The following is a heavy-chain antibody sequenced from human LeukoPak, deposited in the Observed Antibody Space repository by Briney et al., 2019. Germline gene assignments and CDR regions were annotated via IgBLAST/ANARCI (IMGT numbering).Heavy chain of an antibody. J-gene: IGHJ4*02. Sequence: GGSLRLSCAASGFSFSSYAMTWARQAPVKGLEWVSSISSSSSYIYYADSVKGRFTISRDNAKNSLYLQMNSLRAEDTAVYYCARDMYYDSSGYDYWGQGTLVTVSS. CDR3: ARDMYYDSSGYDY. D-gene: IGHD3-22*01. CDR2: ISSSSSYI. CDR1: GFSFSSYA. V-gene: IGHV3-21*01.